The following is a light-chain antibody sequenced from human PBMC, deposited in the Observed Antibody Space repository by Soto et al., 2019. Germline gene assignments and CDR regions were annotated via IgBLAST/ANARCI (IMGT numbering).Light chain of an antibody. V-gene: IGLV1-40*01. J-gene: IGLJ1*01. CDR2: CNT. Sequence: QSVLTQPPSVSGALGQRVTISCTGITSNIGAGYDVHWYQLLPGSAPKLLIYCNTNRPSGVPDRFAGSKSATSASLAITGLQAEDEAIYYCQSYDNTLSGPIYVFGTGTKVTVL. CDR1: TSNIGAGYD. CDR3: QSYDNTLSGPIYV.